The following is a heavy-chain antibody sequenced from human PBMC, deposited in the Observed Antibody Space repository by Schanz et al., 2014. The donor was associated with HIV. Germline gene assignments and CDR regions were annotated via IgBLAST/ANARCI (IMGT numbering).Heavy chain of an antibody. J-gene: IGHJ6*02. CDR3: AKDGGSRGRRRGMDV. CDR1: GFTFNTYG. V-gene: IGHV3-30*18. CDR2: ISYDGINK. D-gene: IGHD3-10*01. Sequence: QVQLVESGGGVVPPGKSLRLSCAASGFTFNTYGMHWVRQAPGKGLEWVALISYDGINKYYGDSVKGRFTISRDNSKNTVYLQMNSLRAEDTAIYHCAKDGGSRGRRRGMDVWGQGTTVTVSS.